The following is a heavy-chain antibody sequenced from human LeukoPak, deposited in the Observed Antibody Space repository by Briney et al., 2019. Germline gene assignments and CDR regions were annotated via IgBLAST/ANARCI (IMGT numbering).Heavy chain of an antibody. Sequence: NPSETLSLTCTVSGGSISSSSYYWGWIRQPPGKGLEWIGSIYYSGSTYYNPSLKSRVTISVDTSKNQFSLKLRSVTAADTAVYYCARAYSTTWYSYLDYWGQGTLVTVSS. J-gene: IGHJ4*02. V-gene: IGHV4-39*07. D-gene: IGHD6-13*01. CDR3: ARAYSTTWYSYLDY. CDR1: GGSISSSSYY. CDR2: IYYSGST.